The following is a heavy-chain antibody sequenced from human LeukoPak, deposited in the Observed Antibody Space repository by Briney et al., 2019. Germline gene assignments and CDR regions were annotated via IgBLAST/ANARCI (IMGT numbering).Heavy chain of an antibody. D-gene: IGHD7-27*01. J-gene: IGHJ4*02. CDR2: ISSSSSYI. V-gene: IGHV3-21*01. Sequence: GGSLRLSCAASGFTFSTYSMNWVRQAPGKGLEWVSSISSSSSYIYYADSVKGRFAISRDNAKNSLYLQINSLRAEDTAVYYCAKDGGLWVSAHWGDSWGRGTLVTVSS. CDR1: GFTFSTYS. CDR3: AKDGGLWVSAHWGDS.